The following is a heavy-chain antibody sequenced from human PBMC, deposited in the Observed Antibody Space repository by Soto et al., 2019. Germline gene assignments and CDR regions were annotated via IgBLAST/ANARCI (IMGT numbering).Heavy chain of an antibody. D-gene: IGHD2-2*02. CDR2: ISGSGGST. V-gene: IGHV3-23*01. CDR1: GFTFSSYA. J-gene: IGHJ1*01. Sequence: GGSLRLSCAASGFTFSSYAMSWVRQAPGKGLEWVSAISGSGGSTYYADSVKGRFTISRDNSKNTLYLQMNSLRAEDTAVYYRAKGAEGYYSSTSCYRLQHWGQGTLVTVSS. CDR3: AKGAEGYYSSTSCYRLQH.